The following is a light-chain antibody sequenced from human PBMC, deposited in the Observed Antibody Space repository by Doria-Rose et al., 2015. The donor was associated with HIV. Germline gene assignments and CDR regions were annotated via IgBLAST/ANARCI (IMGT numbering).Light chain of an antibody. CDR1: QNIDVW. CDR2: QAS. Sequence: ASVGDRVTITCRASQNIDVWLAWYQQKPGKAPKLLIYQASNLQGGGPSRFSGSGSGTEFTLTISSLQPEDFATYYCQQYQSPVSFGGGTTVEI. J-gene: IGKJ4*01. V-gene: IGKV1-5*03. CDR3: QQYQSPVS.